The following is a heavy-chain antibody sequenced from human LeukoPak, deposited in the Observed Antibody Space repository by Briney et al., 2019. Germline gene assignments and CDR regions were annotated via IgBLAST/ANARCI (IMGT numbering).Heavy chain of an antibody. J-gene: IGHJ4*02. CDR2: INTDGTST. CDR3: ARGSSTSCFC. D-gene: IGHD2-2*01. Sequence: GGSLRLSCAASGFTFNSYWMHWVRQAPGKGLVWVSRINTDGTSTNLADSVKGRFTISRDNAKNTLYLQMNSLRADDTAVYYCARGSSTSCFCWGQGTLVTVSS. CDR1: GFTFNSYW. V-gene: IGHV3-74*01.